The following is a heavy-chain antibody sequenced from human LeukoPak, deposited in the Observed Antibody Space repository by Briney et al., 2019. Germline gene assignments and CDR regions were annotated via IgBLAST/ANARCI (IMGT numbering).Heavy chain of an antibody. CDR2: ISGSGGST. CDR1: GFTFSSYD. Sequence: GGSLRLSCAASGFTFSSYDMSWVRQAPGKGLEWVSAISGSGGSTYYADSVKGRFTISRDNSKNTLYLQMNSLRAEDTAVYYCAKVVDSPTYYFDYWGQGTLVTVSS. CDR3: AKVVDSPTYYFDY. J-gene: IGHJ4*02. D-gene: IGHD2-15*01. V-gene: IGHV3-23*01.